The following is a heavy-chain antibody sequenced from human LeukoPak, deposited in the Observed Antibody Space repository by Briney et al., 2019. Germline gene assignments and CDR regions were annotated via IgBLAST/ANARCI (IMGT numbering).Heavy chain of an antibody. V-gene: IGHV3-23*01. J-gene: IGHJ4*02. CDR1: GFTFSKFG. D-gene: IGHD4-17*01. CDR3: AKDPNGDYVGAFDY. CDR2: ISSSGGST. Sequence: GGTLRLSCAVSGFTFSKFGMSWVRQAPGKGLEWVSCISSSGGSTYYADSVKGRFTISRDNSRNTLYLQMNSLRAEDTAIYYCAKDPNGDYVGAFDYWGPGTLVTVSS.